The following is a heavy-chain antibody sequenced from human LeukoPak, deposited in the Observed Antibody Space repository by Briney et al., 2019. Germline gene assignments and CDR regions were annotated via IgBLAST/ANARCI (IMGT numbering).Heavy chain of an antibody. Sequence: GGSLRLSCAASGFTFITYAMSWVRQAPGKGLEWVSSISGSGGSTYYADSVKGRFTISRDNSKNTLYLQMNSLRAEDTAVYYCAKDPDDAFDIWGQGTMVTVSS. CDR2: ISGSGGST. V-gene: IGHV3-23*01. CDR1: GFTFITYA. J-gene: IGHJ3*02. CDR3: AKDPDDAFDI.